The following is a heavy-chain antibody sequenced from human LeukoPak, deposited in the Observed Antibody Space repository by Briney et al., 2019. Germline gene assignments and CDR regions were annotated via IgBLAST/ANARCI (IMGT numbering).Heavy chain of an antibody. V-gene: IGHV1-18*01. J-gene: IGHJ4*02. CDR2: MSIYNANT. CDR1: GYTFTSYG. D-gene: IGHD6-13*01. Sequence: SVKLSCNASGYTFTSYGISWVRQAPGQGLEWMGWMSIYNANTNYAQKLQGRVTTTTDTSTSTAYMELRSLRSDDTAVYYCARRYSSSWYDHGLFDYWGQGTLVTVSS. CDR3: ARRYSSSWYDHGLFDY.